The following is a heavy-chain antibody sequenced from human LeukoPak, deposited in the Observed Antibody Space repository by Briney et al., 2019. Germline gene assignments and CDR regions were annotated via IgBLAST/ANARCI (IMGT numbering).Heavy chain of an antibody. D-gene: IGHD1-26*01. Sequence: GGSLRLSCAASGFTVSDYSMARVRQAPGKGLDWVSSISSRSSYKYYADSVKGRFTISRDNAKNSLYLQMNSLRAEDTAVYYCAREGGSYSATILNNWFDPWGQGTLVTVSS. V-gene: IGHV3-21*01. CDR1: GFTVSDYS. CDR2: ISSRSSYK. J-gene: IGHJ5*02. CDR3: AREGGSYSATILNNWFDP.